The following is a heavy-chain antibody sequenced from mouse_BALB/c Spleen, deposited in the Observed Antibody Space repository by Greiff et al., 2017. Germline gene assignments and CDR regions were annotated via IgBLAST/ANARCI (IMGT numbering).Heavy chain of an antibody. Sequence: VQLQQSGAELVKPGASVKLSCTASGFNIKDTYMHWVKQRPEQGLEWIGRIDPANGNTKYDPKFQGKATITADTSSNTAYLQLSSLTSEDTAVYYCARSPYGYRYFDVWGAGTTVTVSS. D-gene: IGHD1-1*01. CDR3: ARSPYGYRYFDV. J-gene: IGHJ1*01. V-gene: IGHV14-3*02. CDR2: IDPANGNT. CDR1: GFNIKDTY.